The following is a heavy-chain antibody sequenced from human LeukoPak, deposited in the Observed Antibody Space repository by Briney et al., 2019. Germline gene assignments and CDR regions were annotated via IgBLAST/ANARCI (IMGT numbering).Heavy chain of an antibody. Sequence: GASVKVSCKASGGTFSSYAISWVRQAPGQGLEWMGGIIPIFGTANYAQKFQGRVTITADESTSTAYMELSSLRSEDTAVYYCASVVAATQYYFDYWGQGTLVTVSS. CDR2: IIPIFGTA. CDR1: GGTFSSYA. J-gene: IGHJ4*02. D-gene: IGHD2-15*01. CDR3: ASVVAATQYYFDY. V-gene: IGHV1-69*13.